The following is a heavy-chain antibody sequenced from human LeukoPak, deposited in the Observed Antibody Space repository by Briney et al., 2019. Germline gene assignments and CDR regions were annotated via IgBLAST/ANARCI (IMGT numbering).Heavy chain of an antibody. CDR2: IKSKTDGGTT. D-gene: IGHD2-15*01. Sequence: GGSLRLSCAASGFTFSNAWMSWVRQAPGKGLEWVGRIKSKTDGGTTDYAAPVKGRFTISRDDSKNTLYLHMNSLKSEDTAVYYRTTIRGFCSGRSCLGYWGQGTLVTVSS. J-gene: IGHJ4*02. CDR1: GFTFSNAW. CDR3: TTIRGFCSGRSCLGY. V-gene: IGHV3-15*01.